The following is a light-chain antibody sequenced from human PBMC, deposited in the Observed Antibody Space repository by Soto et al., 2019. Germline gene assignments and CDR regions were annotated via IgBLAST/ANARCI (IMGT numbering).Light chain of an antibody. CDR3: AAWDDSLSGHFV. CDR1: SSNFGTNT. J-gene: IGLJ1*01. Sequence: QSVLTQPPSASGTPGQRVTISCSGSSSNFGTNTVSWYQHLPGTAPKLLIYNNNQRPSGVPDRFSGSKSGTSASLAISGLQSEDEADYYCAAWDDSLSGHFVFGTGTKVTV. V-gene: IGLV1-44*01. CDR2: NNN.